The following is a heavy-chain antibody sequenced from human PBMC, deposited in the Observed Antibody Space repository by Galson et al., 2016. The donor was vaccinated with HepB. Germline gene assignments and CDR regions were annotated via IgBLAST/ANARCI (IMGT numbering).Heavy chain of an antibody. V-gene: IGHV3-21*01. CDR3: ARGKEWEDAFDI. J-gene: IGHJ3*02. CDR2: ISSSGTYI. D-gene: IGHD1-26*01. Sequence: SLRLSCAASGFTFSSYSVNWVRQAPGKGLEWVSSISSSGTYIYYADSVKGRFTISRDNAKRSLYLHMNGLRAEDTAVYYCARGKEWEDAFDIWGQVTMVTVSS. CDR1: GFTFSSYS.